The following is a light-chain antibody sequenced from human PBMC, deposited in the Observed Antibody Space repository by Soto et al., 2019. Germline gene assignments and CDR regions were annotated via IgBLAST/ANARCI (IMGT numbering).Light chain of an antibody. Sequence: EIVMTQSPATLSVSPGERATLSCRASKSVSRNLAWYQQRPGQAPRLLIYGASTRATGIPARFSGSGSGTEFTLTISSLQSEDFAVYYCQHHNKWPPVFGQGTKVEVK. V-gene: IGKV3-15*01. J-gene: IGKJ1*01. CDR3: QHHNKWPPV. CDR2: GAS. CDR1: KSVSRN.